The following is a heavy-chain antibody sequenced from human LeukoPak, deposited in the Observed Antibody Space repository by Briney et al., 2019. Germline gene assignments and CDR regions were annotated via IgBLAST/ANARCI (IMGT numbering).Heavy chain of an antibody. CDR2: INHSGST. D-gene: IGHD3-16*01. Sequence: SETLSLTCAVYGGSFSGYYWSWIRQPPGKGLEWIGEINHSGSTNYNPSLKSPVTISVDTSNNQFSLKLSSVTAADPAVYYCASGEFQPDLPNYYYYYGMDVWGQGTTVTVSS. V-gene: IGHV4-34*01. J-gene: IGHJ6*02. CDR3: ASGEFQPDLPNYYYYYGMDV. CDR1: GGSFSGYY.